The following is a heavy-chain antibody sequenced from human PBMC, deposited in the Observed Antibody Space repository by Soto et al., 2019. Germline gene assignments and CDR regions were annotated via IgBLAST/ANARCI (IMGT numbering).Heavy chain of an antibody. CDR3: AKGGVIVVVVSPPXY. D-gene: IGHD2-15*01. CDR2: ISGSGGST. V-gene: IGHV3-23*01. J-gene: IGHJ4*02. CDR1: GFTFSSYA. Sequence: PGGSLXLSCAASGFTFSSYAMSWVRQAPGKGLEWVSAISGSGGSTYYADSVKGRFTISRDNSKNTLYLQMNSLRAEDTAVYYYAKGGVIVVVVSPPXYWGQGTLVXVSS.